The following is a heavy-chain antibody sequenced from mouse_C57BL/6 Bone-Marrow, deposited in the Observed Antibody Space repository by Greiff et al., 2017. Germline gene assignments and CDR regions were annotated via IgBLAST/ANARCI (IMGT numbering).Heavy chain of an antibody. Sequence: EVKLQESGPGLVKPSQSLSLTCSVTGYSITSGYYWNWIRQFPGNKLEWMGYISYDGSNNYNPSLKNRISITRDTSKNQFFLKLNSVTTEDTATYYCARARGTTVVAFDYWGQGTTLTVSS. CDR3: ARARGTTVVAFDY. D-gene: IGHD1-1*01. CDR1: GYSITSGYY. V-gene: IGHV3-6*01. CDR2: ISYDGSN. J-gene: IGHJ2*01.